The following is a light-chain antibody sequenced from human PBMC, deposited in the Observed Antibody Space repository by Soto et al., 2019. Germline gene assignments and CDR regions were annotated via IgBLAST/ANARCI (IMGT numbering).Light chain of an antibody. Sequence: DIQMTQSPSFLSASVGDRVTITCRASQAIRNSLNWYQQKPGKAPNLLIFGAKTLQSGVPSRFSGSGHGPDFTLTIPTRQPEYFGLYYCQQWHATLLTVGHGTRLE. CDR1: QAIRNS. CDR3: QQWHATLLT. V-gene: IGKV1-39*01. CDR2: GAK. J-gene: IGKJ5*01.